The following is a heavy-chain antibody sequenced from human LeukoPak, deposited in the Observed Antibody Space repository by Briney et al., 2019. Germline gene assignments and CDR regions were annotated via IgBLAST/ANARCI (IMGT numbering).Heavy chain of an antibody. CDR1: GFTFDDYA. V-gene: IGHV3-9*01. Sequence: GGSLRLSWVASGFTFDDYAMHWVRQAPGKGLEWVSGISWDSGSTGYRDSVKGRFTISRDNAKNSLYLQMNGLRPEDTAVYFCAKGHCSGHSCLLHYFDYWGQGTLVTVSS. D-gene: IGHD2-15*01. CDR2: ISWDSGST. CDR3: AKGHCSGHSCLLHYFDY. J-gene: IGHJ4*02.